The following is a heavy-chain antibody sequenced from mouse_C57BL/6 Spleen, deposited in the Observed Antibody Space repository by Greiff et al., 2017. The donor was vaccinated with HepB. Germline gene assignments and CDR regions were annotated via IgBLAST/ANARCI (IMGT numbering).Heavy chain of an antibody. Sequence: EVQLQQSGPELVKPGASVKIPCKASGYTFTDYNMDWVKQSHGKSLEWIGDINPNNGGTIYNQKFKGKATLTVDKSSSTAYMELRSLTSEDTAVYYCARSPIYYYGSSPDWYFDVWGTGTTVTVSS. CDR2: INPNNGGT. CDR1: GYTFTDYN. CDR3: ARSPIYYYGSSPDWYFDV. D-gene: IGHD1-1*01. J-gene: IGHJ1*03. V-gene: IGHV1-18*01.